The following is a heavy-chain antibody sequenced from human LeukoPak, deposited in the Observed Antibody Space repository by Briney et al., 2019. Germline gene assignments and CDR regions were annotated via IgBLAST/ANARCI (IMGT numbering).Heavy chain of an antibody. D-gene: IGHD2-2*01. V-gene: IGHV4-38-2*01. CDR1: GYSISSGYY. CDR2: IHHSGST. Sequence: KPSETLSLTCDVSGYSISSGYYWGWIRQPPGKGLEWIGSIHHSGSTYYNPSLKSRVTTSVDTSKNQFSLKLSSVTAADTAVYYCARVPSQYCSSTSCYEGVDWFDPWGQGTLVTVSS. J-gene: IGHJ5*02. CDR3: ARVPSQYCSSTSCYEGVDWFDP.